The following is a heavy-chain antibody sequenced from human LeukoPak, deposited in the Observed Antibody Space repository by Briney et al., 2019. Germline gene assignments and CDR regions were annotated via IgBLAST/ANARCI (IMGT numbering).Heavy chain of an antibody. CDR1: GGSITSGSYY. CDR2: IDSSGST. CDR3: ARDRVAWFDP. V-gene: IGHV4-61*02. J-gene: IGHJ5*02. Sequence: SETLSLTCTVSGGSITSGSYYWSWIRQPAGKGLEWIGRIDSSGSTKYNPSLKSRVTISVDMSKNQLSLRLSSVTAADTAVYYCARDRVAWFDPWGQGTLVTVSS.